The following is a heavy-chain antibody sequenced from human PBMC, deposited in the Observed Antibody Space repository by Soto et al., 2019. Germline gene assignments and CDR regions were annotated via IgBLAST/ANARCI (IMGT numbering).Heavy chain of an antibody. Sequence: PSETLSLTCAVYGGSFSGYYWSWIRQPPGKGLEWIGEINHSGSTNYNPSLKSRATISVDTSKNQFSLKLSSVTAADTAVYYCARNGSYYDFWSGYYFGGGMDVWGQGTTVTV. CDR3: ARNGSYYDFWSGYYFGGGMDV. CDR1: GGSFSGYY. V-gene: IGHV4-34*01. CDR2: INHSGST. J-gene: IGHJ6*02. D-gene: IGHD3-3*01.